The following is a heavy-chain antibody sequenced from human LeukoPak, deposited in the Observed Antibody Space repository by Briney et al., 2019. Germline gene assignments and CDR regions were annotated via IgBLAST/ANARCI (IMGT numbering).Heavy chain of an antibody. Sequence: ASVKVSCKASGYTFTGYHMHWVRQAPGQGLEWMGWINPNSAGTNYAQKFQGRDTMTRDTSISTAYMELSRLRSDDTAVYYCARHYGSGSYFGYWGQGTLVTVSS. CDR2: INPNSAGT. CDR1: GYTFTGYH. D-gene: IGHD3-10*01. CDR3: ARHYGSGSYFGY. J-gene: IGHJ4*02. V-gene: IGHV1-2*02.